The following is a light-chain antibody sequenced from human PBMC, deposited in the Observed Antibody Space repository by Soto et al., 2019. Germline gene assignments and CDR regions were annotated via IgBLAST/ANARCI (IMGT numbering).Light chain of an antibody. CDR1: SSDVGGSNY. V-gene: IGLV2-14*01. J-gene: IGLJ1*01. CDR2: EVS. Sequence: QSALTQPASVSGSPGQSITISCTGTSSDVGGSNYVSWYQHHPGKAPKLMIYEVSDRPSGVSNRFSGSKSGNTASLTISGLQAEDEADYYCSSYTSSSAPHVFGTGTKVTVL. CDR3: SSYTSSSAPHV.